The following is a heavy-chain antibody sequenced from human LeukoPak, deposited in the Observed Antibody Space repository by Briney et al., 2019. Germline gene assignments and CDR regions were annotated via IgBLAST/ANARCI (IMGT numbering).Heavy chain of an antibody. J-gene: IGHJ4*02. Sequence: GESLKISCKGSGYSFTSYWIGWVRQMPGKGLEWMGIIYPGDSDTRYSPSFQGQVTISADKSISTAYPQRTSLKASDTAMYYCARADVLRFLEWLSDTYYFDYWGQGTLVTVSS. CDR1: GYSFTSYW. CDR2: IYPGDSDT. D-gene: IGHD3-3*01. CDR3: ARADVLRFLEWLSDTYYFDY. V-gene: IGHV5-51*01.